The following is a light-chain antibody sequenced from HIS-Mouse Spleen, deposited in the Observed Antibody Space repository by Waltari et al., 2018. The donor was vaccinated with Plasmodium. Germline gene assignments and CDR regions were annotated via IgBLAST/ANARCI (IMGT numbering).Light chain of an antibody. V-gene: IGKV1-39*01. CDR1: QSISSY. CDR2: AAS. Sequence: DIQMTQSPSSLSASVGDRVTIPCRASQSISSYLNWYQQKPGKAPKPLIYAASSLQSGVPSRFSGSGSGTDFTLTISSLQPEDFATYYCQQSYSTLMYTFGQGTKLEIK. J-gene: IGKJ2*01. CDR3: QQSYSTLMYT.